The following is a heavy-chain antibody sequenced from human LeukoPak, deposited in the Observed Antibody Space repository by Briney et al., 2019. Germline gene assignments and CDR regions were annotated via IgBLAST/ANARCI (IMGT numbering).Heavy chain of an antibody. CDR3: ARGLGYCSGYSCYPGD. CDR1: GYTFTNYP. V-gene: IGHV7-4-1*02. D-gene: IGHD2-15*01. Sequence: GASVKVSCKASGYTFTNYPVNWVRQAPGRGLEWMGWINTNTGTPTYAQGFTGRFVFSLDTSVSTAYLQISSQEADDTAVYYCARGLGYCSGYSCYPGDWGQGTLVTVSS. CDR2: INTNTGTP. J-gene: IGHJ4*02.